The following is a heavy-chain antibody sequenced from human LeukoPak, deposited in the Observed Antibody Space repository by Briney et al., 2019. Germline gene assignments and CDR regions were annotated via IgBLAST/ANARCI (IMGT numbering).Heavy chain of an antibody. CDR3: AKRSSSWCNGWFDP. D-gene: IGHD6-13*01. Sequence: GGSLRLSCAASGFTFSSYGMHWVRQAPGKGLEWVAFIRYDGSNKYYADSVKGRFTISRDNSKNTLYLQMNSLRAEDTAVCYCAKRSSSWCNGWFDPWGQGTLVTVSS. CDR1: GFTFSSYG. J-gene: IGHJ5*02. CDR2: IRYDGSNK. V-gene: IGHV3-30*02.